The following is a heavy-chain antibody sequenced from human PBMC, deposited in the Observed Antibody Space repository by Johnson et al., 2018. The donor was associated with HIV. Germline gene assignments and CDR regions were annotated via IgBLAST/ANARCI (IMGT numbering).Heavy chain of an antibody. V-gene: IGHV3-23*04. J-gene: IGHJ3*02. D-gene: IGHD6-13*01. CDR2: ISGSGVST. Sequence: VQLVESGGGLVQPGGSLRLSCAASEFTFSSYSMNWVRQAPGKGLEWVSGISGSGVSTYYAGSVKGRFTISRENAKNSLYLQMNSLRAGDTAVYYCARDPAAAALRAFDIWGQGTMVTVSS. CDR1: EFTFSSYS. CDR3: ARDPAAAALRAFDI.